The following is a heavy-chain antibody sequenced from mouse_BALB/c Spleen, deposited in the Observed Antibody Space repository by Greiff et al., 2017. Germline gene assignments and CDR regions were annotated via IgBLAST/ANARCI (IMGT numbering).Heavy chain of an antibody. J-gene: IGHJ2*01. CDR2: IYPSGSYT. CDR3: TEEGNYDARDY. D-gene: IGHD2-3*01. Sequence: QVQLQQPGAELVRPGASVKLSCKASGYTFTSYWINWVKQRPGQGLEWIGNIYPSGSYTNYNQKFKDRATLTVDKSSSTAYMQLSSPTSEDSAVYYGTEEGNYDARDYGGQGTTLTVSS. CDR1: GYTFTSYW. V-gene: IGHV1-69*02.